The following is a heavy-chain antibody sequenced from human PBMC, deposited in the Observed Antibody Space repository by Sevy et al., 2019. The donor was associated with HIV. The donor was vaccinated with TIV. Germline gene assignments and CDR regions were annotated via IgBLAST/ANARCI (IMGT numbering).Heavy chain of an antibody. CDR1: GVSICGYY. J-gene: IGHJ6*02. Sequence: SETLSLTCAVSGVSICGYYWSWIRQSPGKGLEWIGYIYYSGMTNYNPSLKSRVTISDDTSKNQFSLKLNSVTAADTAVYYCARAAAEYYYGTDVWGQGTKVTVSS. V-gene: IGHV4-59*01. CDR3: ARAAAEYYYGTDV. CDR2: IYYSGMT. D-gene: IGHD6-25*01.